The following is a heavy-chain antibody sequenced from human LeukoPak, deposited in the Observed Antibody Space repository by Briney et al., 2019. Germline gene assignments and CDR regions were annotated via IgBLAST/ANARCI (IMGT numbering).Heavy chain of an antibody. J-gene: IGHJ4*02. Sequence: GGSLRLSCAASGFTFSSYAMSWVRQAPGKGLEWVSAISGSGGSTYYADSVKGRFTISRDNSKNTLYLQMNSLRAEDTAVYYCAKVIYYYGSVGYYFGYWGQGTLVTVSS. D-gene: IGHD3-10*01. CDR3: AKVIYYYGSVGYYFGY. CDR2: ISGSGGST. CDR1: GFTFSSYA. V-gene: IGHV3-23*01.